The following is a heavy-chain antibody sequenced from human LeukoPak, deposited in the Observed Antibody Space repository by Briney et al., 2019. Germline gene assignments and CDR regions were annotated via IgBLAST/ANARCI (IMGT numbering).Heavy chain of an antibody. CDR3: ARSPYSSSSRRWGDYYYYYMDV. D-gene: IGHD6-6*01. CDR1: GSTFSRYA. J-gene: IGHJ6*03. CDR2: IIPIFGTA. Sequence: ASVKVSCKASGSTFSRYAIRWVRQAPGQGVEWMGGIIPIFGTADYAQKFQGRVTITADESTSTAYMELSSLRSEDTAVYYCARSPYSSSSRRWGDYYYYYMDVWGKGTTVTVSS. V-gene: IGHV1-69*01.